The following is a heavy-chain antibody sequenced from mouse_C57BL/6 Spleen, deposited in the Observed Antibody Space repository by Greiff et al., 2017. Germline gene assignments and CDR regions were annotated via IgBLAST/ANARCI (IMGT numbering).Heavy chain of an antibody. J-gene: IGHJ3*01. CDR2: IYPSDSET. Sequence: QVQLQQPGAELVRPGSSVKLSCKASGYTFTSYWLDWLKQRPGQGLEWIGNIYPSDSETHYNQKFKDKATLTVDKSSSTAYMQLSSLTSEDSAVYYCARGGLLRSLFAYWGQGTLVTVSA. CDR1: GYTFTSYW. CDR3: ARGGLLRSLFAY. V-gene: IGHV1-61*01. D-gene: IGHD1-1*01.